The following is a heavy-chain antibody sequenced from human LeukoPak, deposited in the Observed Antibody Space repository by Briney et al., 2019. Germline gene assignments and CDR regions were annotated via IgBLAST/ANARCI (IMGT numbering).Heavy chain of an antibody. J-gene: IGHJ4*02. CDR3: TRLSRITVVRGPIDY. Sequence: SETLSLTCEVSGGSFSAYYWSWIRQPPGKGLEWIGEINHGGSTNYNPSLKSRVTISIDTSKNHFSLKLSPVTAADTAVYYCTRLSRITVVRGPIDYWGQGTLVTVSS. CDR2: INHGGST. V-gene: IGHV4-34*01. D-gene: IGHD3-10*01. CDR1: GGSFSAYY.